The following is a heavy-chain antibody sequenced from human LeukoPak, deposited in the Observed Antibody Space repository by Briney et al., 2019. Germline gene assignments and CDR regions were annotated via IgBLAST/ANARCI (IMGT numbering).Heavy chain of an antibody. CDR1: GFTFSNAW. CDR2: IKQDGSEK. CDR3: ARDPAVWFGELMVDV. J-gene: IGHJ6*04. Sequence: PGGSLRLSCAASGFTFSNAWMSWVRQAPGKGLEWVANIKQDGSEKYYVDSVKGRFTISRDNAKNSLYLQTNSLRAEDTAVYYCARDPAVWFGELMVDVWGKGTTVTVSS. D-gene: IGHD3-10*01. V-gene: IGHV3-7*01.